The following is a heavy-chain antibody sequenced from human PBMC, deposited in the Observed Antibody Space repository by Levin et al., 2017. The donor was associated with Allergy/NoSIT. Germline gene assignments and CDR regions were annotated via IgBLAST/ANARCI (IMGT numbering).Heavy chain of an antibody. V-gene: IGHV4-61*01. J-gene: IGHJ6*02. CDR2: IYYSGTT. CDR1: GGSVSSGSYY. D-gene: IGHD1-1*01. Sequence: PSETLSLTCTVSGGSVSSGSYYWSWIRQPPGKGLEWIGYIYYSGTTNYNPSLKRRVTMSLDTSKNQFSLKLSSGTAADTDVYYCARLPTWNYYGMEVWGQGTTVTVS. CDR3: ARLPTWNYYGMEV.